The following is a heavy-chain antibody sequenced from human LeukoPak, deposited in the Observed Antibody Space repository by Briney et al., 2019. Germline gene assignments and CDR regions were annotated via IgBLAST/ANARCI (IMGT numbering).Heavy chain of an antibody. CDR1: GYSISSGYY. CDR2: IYHSGST. V-gene: IGHV4-38-2*01. CDR3: AKAGTTGIHHWFDP. J-gene: IGHJ5*02. D-gene: IGHD1-1*01. Sequence: SETLSLTCAVSGYSISSGYYWGWIRPPPGKGLEWIGSIYHSGSTYYNPSLKSRVTISVDTSKNQFSLKLSSVTAADTAVYYCAKAGTTGIHHWFDPWGQGNLVTVSS.